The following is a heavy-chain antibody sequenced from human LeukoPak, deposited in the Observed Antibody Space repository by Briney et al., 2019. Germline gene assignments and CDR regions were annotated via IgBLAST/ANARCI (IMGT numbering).Heavy chain of an antibody. CDR1: GFTFGDYA. CDR3: TRGRITIFGVVKGLVDY. D-gene: IGHD3-3*01. V-gene: IGHV3-49*04. CDR2: IRSKAYGGTT. J-gene: IGHJ4*02. Sequence: GGSLRLSCTASGFTFGDYAMSWVRQAPGKGLEWVGFIRSKAYGGTTEYAASVKGRFTISRDDSKSIAYLQMNSLKTEDTAVYYCTRGRITIFGVVKGLVDYWGQGTLVTVSS.